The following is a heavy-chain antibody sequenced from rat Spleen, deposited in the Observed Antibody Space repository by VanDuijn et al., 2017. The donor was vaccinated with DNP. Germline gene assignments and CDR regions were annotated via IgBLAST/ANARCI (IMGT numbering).Heavy chain of an antibody. Sequence: EVQLQESGPGLVKPSQSLSLTCSVTGYSITSSYRWNWIRKFPGNKLEWMGSVNSAGSTNYNPSLKSRISITRDTSKNQFFLQVNSVTTEDTATYYCARWPGYNPPYAMDAWGLGTSVTVSS. V-gene: IGHV3-3*01. J-gene: IGHJ4*01. CDR3: ARWPGYNPPYAMDA. D-gene: IGHD1-4*01. CDR2: VNSAGST. CDR1: GYSITSSYR.